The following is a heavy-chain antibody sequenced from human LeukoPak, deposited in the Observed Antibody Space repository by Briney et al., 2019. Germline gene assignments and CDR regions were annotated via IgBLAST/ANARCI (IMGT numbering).Heavy chain of an antibody. CDR3: ARLRRNSDRSDFFYYYDH. V-gene: IGHV3-21*01. D-gene: IGHD3-22*01. CDR1: GFTFSDYS. J-gene: IGHJ4*02. Sequence: GGSLRLSCAASGFTFSDYSMNWVRQGPGKGLEWVASVNTVSSYIYYADSMRGRFTISRDNAKNSLFLQMNSLRAEDTAVYYCARLRRNSDRSDFFYYYDHWGQGTLVTVSS. CDR2: VNTVSSYI.